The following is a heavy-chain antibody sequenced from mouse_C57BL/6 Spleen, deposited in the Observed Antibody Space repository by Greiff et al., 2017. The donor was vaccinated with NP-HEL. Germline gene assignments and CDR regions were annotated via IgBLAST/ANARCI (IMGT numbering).Heavy chain of an antibody. CDR1: GYTFTSYW. V-gene: IGHV1-53*01. CDR3: ARAGPYYYGSSYLDY. J-gene: IGHJ2*01. CDR2: INPSNGGT. D-gene: IGHD1-1*01. Sequence: QVQLQQSGTELVKPGASVKLSCKASGYTFTSYWMHWVKQRPGQGLEWIGNINPSNGGTNYNEKFKSKATLTVDKSSSTAYMQLSSLTAEDSSVYYCARAGPYYYGSSYLDYWGQGTTLTVSS.